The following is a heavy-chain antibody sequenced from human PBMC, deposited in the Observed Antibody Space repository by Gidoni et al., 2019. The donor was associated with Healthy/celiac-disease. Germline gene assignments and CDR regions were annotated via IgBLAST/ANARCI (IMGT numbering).Heavy chain of an antibody. CDR3: TTEGGVLTDSSGYDPWDY. J-gene: IGHJ4*02. Sequence: EVQLVESGGGLVKPGGSLRLSCAASGFTFSNAWMSWVRQAPGKGLEWVGRIKSKTDGGTTDYAAPVKGRFTISRDDSKNTLYLQMNSLKTEDTAVYYCTTEGGVLTDSSGYDPWDYWGQGTLVTVSS. D-gene: IGHD3-22*01. CDR1: GFTFSNAW. V-gene: IGHV3-15*01. CDR2: IKSKTDGGTT.